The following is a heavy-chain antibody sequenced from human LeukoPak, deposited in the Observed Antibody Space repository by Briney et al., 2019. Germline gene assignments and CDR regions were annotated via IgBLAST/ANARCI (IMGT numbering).Heavy chain of an antibody. CDR3: ARGCRDGYSNYWYFDL. V-gene: IGHV4-59*01. J-gene: IGHJ2*01. CDR1: GGSISNYY. Sequence: PSETLSLTCAVSGGSISNYYWSWIRQPPGKGLEGIGYIYYSGSTNFNPSLKSRVTMSVDMSKNQFSLRLTSVTAADTAVYYCARGCRDGYSNYWYFDLWGRGTLVTVSS. D-gene: IGHD5-24*01. CDR2: IYYSGST.